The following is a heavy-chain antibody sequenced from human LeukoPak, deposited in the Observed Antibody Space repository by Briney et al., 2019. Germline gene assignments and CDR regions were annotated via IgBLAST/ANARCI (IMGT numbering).Heavy chain of an antibody. J-gene: IGHJ4*02. CDR2: ISYDGSNK. Sequence: GGSLRLSCAASGFTFSSYAMHWVRQAPGKGLEWVAVISYDGSNKYYADSVKGRFTISRDNSKNTLYLQMNSLRAEDTAVYYCARGSIVVVILVDYWGQGTLVTVSS. CDR1: GFTFSSYA. CDR3: ARGSIVVVILVDY. D-gene: IGHD3-22*01. V-gene: IGHV3-30-3*01.